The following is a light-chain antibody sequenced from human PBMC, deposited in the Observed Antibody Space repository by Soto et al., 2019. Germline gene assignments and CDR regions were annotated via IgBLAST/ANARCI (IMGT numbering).Light chain of an antibody. CDR2: DVS. Sequence: QSALTQPASVSGSPGQSIAISCIGTSSDIGSYNYVSWYQQHPGKAPKLMIYDVSNRPSGVSDRFSGSKSGNTASLTISGLQAEDEADYYCKSFTTSSTYVFGTGTKLTV. CDR3: KSFTTSSTYV. J-gene: IGLJ1*01. V-gene: IGLV2-14*01. CDR1: SSDIGSYNY.